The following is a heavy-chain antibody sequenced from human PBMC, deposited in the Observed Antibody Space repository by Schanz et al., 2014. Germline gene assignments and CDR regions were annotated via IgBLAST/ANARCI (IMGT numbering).Heavy chain of an antibody. D-gene: IGHD2-15*01. J-gene: IGHJ3*01. CDR1: GGTFSTYP. CDR2: IIPIHGIV. V-gene: IGHV1-69*02. Sequence: QVQLVQSGAEVKKPGSSMKVSCKASGGTFSTYPINWLRQAPGQGLEWMGRIIPIHGIVNYAQRFQDRVRITADKSTSTANMELRSLRADDTAVDYCARGGGPEDVFDVWGQGTILTVSS. CDR3: ARGGGPEDVFDV.